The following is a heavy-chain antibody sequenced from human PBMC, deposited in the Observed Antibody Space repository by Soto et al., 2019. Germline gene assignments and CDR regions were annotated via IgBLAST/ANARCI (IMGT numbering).Heavy chain of an antibody. V-gene: IGHV4-34*01. CDR1: GGSFSGYY. J-gene: IGHJ4*02. CDR2: INHSGST. CDR3: ARGAPIAAAANFDY. Sequence: QVQLQQWGAGLLKPSETLSLTCAVYGGSFSGYYWSWIRQPPGKGLEWIGEINHSGSTNYNPSLKSRVTRSVDTSKNQFSLKLSSVTAADTAVYYCARGAPIAAAANFDYWGQGTLVTVSS. D-gene: IGHD6-13*01.